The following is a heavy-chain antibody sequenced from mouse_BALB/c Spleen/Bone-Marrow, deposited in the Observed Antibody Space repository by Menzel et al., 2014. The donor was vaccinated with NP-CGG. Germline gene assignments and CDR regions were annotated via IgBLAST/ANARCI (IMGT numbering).Heavy chain of an antibody. J-gene: IGHJ3*01. CDR1: GFDFSRYR. V-gene: IGHV4-1*02. CDR2: INPDSSTI. CDR3: ARPGWGNYVFVY. Sequence: EVKLVESGGGLVQPGGSLKLSCVASGFDFSRYRMSWVRQAPGKGLEWIGEINPDSSTINYTPSLKDKFIISRDNAKNTLYLQMSKVRSEDTALYYCARPGWGNYVFVYWGQGTLVTVST. D-gene: IGHD2-1*01.